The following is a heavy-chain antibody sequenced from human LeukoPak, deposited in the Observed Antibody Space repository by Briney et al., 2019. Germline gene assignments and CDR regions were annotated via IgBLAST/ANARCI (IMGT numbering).Heavy chain of an antibody. CDR3: ARDQLRSDPEYYYYGMDV. D-gene: IGHD1-1*01. J-gene: IGHJ6*02. Sequence: ASVKVSCKASGYTFTSYYMHWVRQAPGQGLEWMGIINPRGGSTSYAQKFQGRVTMTRDTSTSTVYMELSSLRSEDTAVYYCARDQLRSDPEYYYYGMDVWGQGTTVTVSS. CDR1: GYTFTSYY. V-gene: IGHV1-46*01. CDR2: INPRGGST.